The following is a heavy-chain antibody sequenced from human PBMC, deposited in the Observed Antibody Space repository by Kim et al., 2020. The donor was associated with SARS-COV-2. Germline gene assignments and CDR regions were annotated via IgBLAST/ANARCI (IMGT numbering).Heavy chain of an antibody. D-gene: IGHD4-17*01. V-gene: IGHV4-59*13. CDR3: ARDMRTTVTTGWFDP. Sequence: SQTLSLTCTVSGGSISSYYWSWIRQPPGKGLEWIGYIYYSGSTNYNPSLKSRVTISVDTSKNQFSLKLSSVTAADTAVYYCARDMRTTVTTGWFDPWGQGTLVTVSS. CDR1: GGSISSYY. J-gene: IGHJ5*02. CDR2: IYYSGST.